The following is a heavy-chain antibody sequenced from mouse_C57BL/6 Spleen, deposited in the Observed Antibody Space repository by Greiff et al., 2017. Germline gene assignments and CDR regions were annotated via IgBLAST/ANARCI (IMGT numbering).Heavy chain of an antibody. CDR1: GYAFSSSW. D-gene: IGHD2-4*01. CDR3: ASYYDYDYAMDY. J-gene: IGHJ4*01. Sequence: VQLMESGPELVKPGASVKISCKASGYAFSSSWMNWVKQRPGKGLEWIGRIYPGDGDTNYNGKFKGKATLTADKSSSTAYMQLSSLTSEDSAVYFCASYYDYDYAMDYWGQGTSVTVSS. CDR2: IYPGDGDT. V-gene: IGHV1-82*01.